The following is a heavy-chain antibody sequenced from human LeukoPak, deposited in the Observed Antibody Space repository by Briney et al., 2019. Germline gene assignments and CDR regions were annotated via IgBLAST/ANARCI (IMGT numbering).Heavy chain of an antibody. CDR3: ARDPRGFGYDFWSGYYPFDY. V-gene: IGHV3-7*01. D-gene: IGHD3-3*01. CDR1: GFTFSSYW. J-gene: IGHJ4*02. Sequence: GGSLRLSCAASGFTFSSYWMSWVRQAPGKGLEWVANIKQDGSEKYYVDSVKGRFTIPRDNAKNSLYLQMNSLRAEDTAVYYCARDPRGFGYDFWSGYYPFDYWGQGTLVTVSS. CDR2: IKQDGSEK.